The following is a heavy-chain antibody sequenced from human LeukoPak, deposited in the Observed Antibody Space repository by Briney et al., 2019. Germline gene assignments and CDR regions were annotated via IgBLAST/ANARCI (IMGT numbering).Heavy chain of an antibody. CDR3: ARQGIAVAVPDY. CDR2: INHSGSA. V-gene: IGHV4-34*01. D-gene: IGHD6-19*01. Sequence: SETLSLTCAVYGGSFSGYYWSWIRQPPGKGLEWIGEINHSGSAYYNPSLKSRVTISVDTSKNQFSLKLSSVTAADTAVYYCARQGIAVAVPDYWGQGTLVTVSS. CDR1: GGSFSGYY. J-gene: IGHJ4*02.